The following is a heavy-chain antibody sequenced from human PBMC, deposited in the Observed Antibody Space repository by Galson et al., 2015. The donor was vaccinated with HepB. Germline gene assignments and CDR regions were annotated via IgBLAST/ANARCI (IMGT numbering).Heavy chain of an antibody. Sequence: QSGAEVKKPGESLKISCKSSGHSFTSYCIAWVRQMPGKGLEWMGIICPGDSDTTYSPSFQGQVTISADKSISTAYLQWSSLKASDTAMYYCARRSQTSSYSRGWQFDYWGQGTLVTVSS. V-gene: IGHV5-51*01. CDR1: GHSFTSYC. CDR2: ICPGDSDT. CDR3: ARRSQTSSYSRGWQFDY. D-gene: IGHD6-19*01. J-gene: IGHJ4*02.